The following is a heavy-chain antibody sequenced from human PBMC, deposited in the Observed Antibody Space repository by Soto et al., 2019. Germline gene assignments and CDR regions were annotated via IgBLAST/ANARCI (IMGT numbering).Heavy chain of an antibody. CDR2: IIPIFGTA. V-gene: IGHV1-69*06. Sequence: SVNVSCKASGGTFSSYAISWVRQAPGQGLEWMGGIIPIFGTANYAQKFQGRVTITADKSTSTAYMELSSLRSEDTAVYYCARFPISGYDRAADYWGQGTLVTVSS. CDR1: GGTFSSYA. D-gene: IGHD5-12*01. J-gene: IGHJ4*02. CDR3: ARFPISGYDRAADY.